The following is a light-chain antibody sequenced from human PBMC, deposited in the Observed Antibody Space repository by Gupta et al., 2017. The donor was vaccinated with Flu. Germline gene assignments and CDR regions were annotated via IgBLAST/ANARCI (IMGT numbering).Light chain of an antibody. CDR3: QQYQTYPWT. Sequence: DIQMTQSPSTLSASVGDRVPITCRASQNIDSWLAWYQQKPGKAPKLLIYRASTIESGVTSRFSGSAAGTEFTLTISSLQPDDFATFYCQQYQTYPWTFGLGTKVEIK. V-gene: IGKV1-5*03. J-gene: IGKJ1*01. CDR2: RAS. CDR1: QNIDSW.